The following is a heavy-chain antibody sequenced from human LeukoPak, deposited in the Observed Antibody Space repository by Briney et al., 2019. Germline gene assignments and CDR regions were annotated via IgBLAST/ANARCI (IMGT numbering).Heavy chain of an antibody. CDR3: ASTIFGVAKGPFNY. V-gene: IGHV4-59*01. Sequence: SETLSLTCTVSCSPNSFCYWRWIRQPTGRGLEKSGYLYYSGSTNYNPSLKSRVTISVDPSKNQFSLKLSSVTAADTAVYYCASTIFGVAKGPFNYWGQGTLVTVSS. J-gene: IGHJ4*02. CDR1: CSPNSFCY. D-gene: IGHD3-3*01. CDR2: LYYSGST.